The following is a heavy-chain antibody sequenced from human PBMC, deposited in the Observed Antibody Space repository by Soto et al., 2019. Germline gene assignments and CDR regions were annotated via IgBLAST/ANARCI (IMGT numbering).Heavy chain of an antibody. D-gene: IGHD5-18*01. Sequence: PSETLSLTCTVSGGSVSAGAYYWGWVRQRPGRGLEWIGYMYESGYTYYNPSLKSRLTISLDKSKNQFSPRLTSVTAADTAVYFGVRALRRTAIVYPWFDSWGQGTLVTVSS. CDR1: GGSVSAGAYY. CDR2: MYESGYT. CDR3: VRALRRTAIVYPWFDS. J-gene: IGHJ5*01. V-gene: IGHV4-31*03.